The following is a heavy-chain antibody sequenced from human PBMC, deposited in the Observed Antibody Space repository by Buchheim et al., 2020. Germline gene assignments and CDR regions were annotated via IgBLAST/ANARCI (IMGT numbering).Heavy chain of an antibody. Sequence: QVQLVESGGGVVQPGRSLRLSCAASGFTFSSYAMHWVRQAPGKGLEWVAVISYDGSNKYYADSVKGRFTISRDNTQTSLLLQMDNLGADDTAVYFCARHQDYNGYFAFDVWGQGT. D-gene: IGHD3-22*01. V-gene: IGHV3-30-3*01. J-gene: IGHJ3*01. CDR2: ISYDGSNK. CDR1: GFTFSSYA. CDR3: ARHQDYNGYFAFDV.